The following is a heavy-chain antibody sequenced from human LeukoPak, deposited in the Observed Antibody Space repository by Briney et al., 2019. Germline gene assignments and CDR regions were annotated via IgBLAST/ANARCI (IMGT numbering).Heavy chain of an antibody. CDR3: ARSVVSTYWYFDL. CDR2: VYTDGTTT. CDR1: GFIFSSYW. V-gene: IGHV3-74*01. J-gene: IGHJ2*01. Sequence: GGSLRLSCAASGFIFSSYWTHWVRHVPGKGLVWVSRVYTDGTTTDFADSVKGRFTVSRDNAKNTLYLQMDSLRAEDTAMYYCARSVVSTYWYFDLWGRGTLVTVSS. D-gene: IGHD4-23*01.